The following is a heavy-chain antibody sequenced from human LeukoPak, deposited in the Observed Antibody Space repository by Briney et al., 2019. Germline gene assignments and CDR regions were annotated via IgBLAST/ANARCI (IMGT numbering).Heavy chain of an antibody. CDR2: INHSGST. V-gene: IGHV4-34*01. CDR3: ATGPRPQLMSRKYLQH. J-gene: IGHJ1*01. D-gene: IGHD6-13*01. Sequence: SETLSLTCAVYGGSFSGYYWSWIRQPPGKGLEWIGEINHSGSTNYNPSLKSRVTISVDTSKNQFSLKLSSVTAADTAVYYCATGPRPQLMSRKYLQHWGQGTLVTVSS. CDR1: GGSFSGYY.